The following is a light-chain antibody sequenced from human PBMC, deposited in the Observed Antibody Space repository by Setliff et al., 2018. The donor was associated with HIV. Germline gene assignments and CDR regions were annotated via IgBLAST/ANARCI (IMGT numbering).Light chain of an antibody. Sequence: QSALTQPASVSGSPGQSITISCSGTSSDVGGHNYVSWYQLHPGKAPKLIISDVSDRPSGVSNRFSGSKSGNTASLTISGLRAEDEADYYCSSYTSSKILYVFGTGTKGTV. V-gene: IGLV2-14*01. CDR1: SSDVGGHNY. CDR3: SSYTSSKILYV. CDR2: DVS. J-gene: IGLJ1*01.